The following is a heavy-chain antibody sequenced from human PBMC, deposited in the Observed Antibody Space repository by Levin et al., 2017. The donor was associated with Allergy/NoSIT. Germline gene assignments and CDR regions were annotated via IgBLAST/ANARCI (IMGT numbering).Heavy chain of an antibody. CDR2: IDWDDDK. D-gene: IGHD5-18*01. Sequence: SGPTLVKPTQTLTLTCTFSGFSLSTGGMCVSWIRQPPGKALEWLARIDWDDDKYYSTSLKTRLTISKDTSKNQVVLTMTNMDPVDTATYYCARIRRYSYGHDYYYNMGVWGQGTTVTVSS. CDR3: ARIRRYSYGHDYYYNMGV. V-gene: IGHV2-70*11. J-gene: IGHJ6*02. CDR1: GFSLSTGGMC.